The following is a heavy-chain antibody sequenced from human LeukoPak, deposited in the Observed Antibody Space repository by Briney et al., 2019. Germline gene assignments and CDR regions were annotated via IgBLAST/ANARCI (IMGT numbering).Heavy chain of an antibody. D-gene: IGHD6-6*01. Sequence: SETLSLTCTVSGGSIGSYYWSWIRQPPGKGLEWIGYIYYSGSTNYNPSLKSRVTISVDTSKNQFSLKLSSVTAADTAVYYCARRMYSGSLDYWGQGTLVTVSS. CDR2: IYYSGST. J-gene: IGHJ4*02. V-gene: IGHV4-59*08. CDR3: ARRMYSGSLDY. CDR1: GGSIGSYY.